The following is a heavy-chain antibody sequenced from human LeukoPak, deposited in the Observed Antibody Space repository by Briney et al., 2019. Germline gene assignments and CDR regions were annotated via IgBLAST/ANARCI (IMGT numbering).Heavy chain of an antibody. Sequence: PGGSQRLSCAASGFNFRDHWMDWVRQAPGKGLEWVGHIKTDGSETYYLDSLRGRFSISRDNTNNALYLQMNSLRVEDTAVYYCVKNNGWFHLAQWGQGTLVTVSS. CDR2: IKTDGSET. J-gene: IGHJ4*02. V-gene: IGHV3-7*03. CDR1: GFNFRDHW. CDR3: VKNNGWFHLAQ. D-gene: IGHD6-19*01.